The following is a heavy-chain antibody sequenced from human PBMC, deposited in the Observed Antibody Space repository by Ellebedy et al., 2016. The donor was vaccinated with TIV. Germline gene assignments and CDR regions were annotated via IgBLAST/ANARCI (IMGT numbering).Heavy chain of an antibody. CDR3: AKEAYDILTGSQMYGMDV. CDR2: ISSAGSER. D-gene: IGHD3-9*01. J-gene: IGHJ6*02. Sequence: GGSLRLSCAASGFTFGSYGMHWVRQAPGKGLEWVAFISSAGSERFYADSVKGRFTISRDNSENTLYVQMKSRIAEDTAVYYCAKEAYDILTGSQMYGMDVWGQGTTVTVSS. V-gene: IGHV3-30*18. CDR1: GFTFGSYG.